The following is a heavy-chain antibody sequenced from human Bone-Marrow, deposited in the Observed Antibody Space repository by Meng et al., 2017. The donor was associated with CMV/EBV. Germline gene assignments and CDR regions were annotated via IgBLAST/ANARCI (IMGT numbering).Heavy chain of an antibody. V-gene: IGHV4-34*01. Sequence: GSLRLSCAVYGGSFSGYYWSWIRQPPGKGLEWIGEINHSGSTNYNPSLKSRVTISVDTSKNQFSLKVSSVTAADTAVYYCARTGSYSHFDYWGQGTLVTVSS. J-gene: IGHJ4*02. CDR2: INHSGST. CDR3: ARTGSYSHFDY. D-gene: IGHD1-26*01. CDR1: GGSFSGYY.